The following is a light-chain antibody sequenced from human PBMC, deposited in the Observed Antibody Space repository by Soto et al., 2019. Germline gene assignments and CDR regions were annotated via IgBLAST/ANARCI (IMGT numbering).Light chain of an antibody. Sequence: EIGLTQSPATLSFSPGERATLSFSATQSVSSYLAWYQQKPGQAPSLLIYDASNRATGIPARFSGSGSGTDFTLTISSLEPEDFAVYYCQQRSNLITFGQGTRLEIK. CDR3: QQRSNLIT. V-gene: IGKV3-11*01. CDR2: DAS. J-gene: IGKJ5*01. CDR1: QSVSSY.